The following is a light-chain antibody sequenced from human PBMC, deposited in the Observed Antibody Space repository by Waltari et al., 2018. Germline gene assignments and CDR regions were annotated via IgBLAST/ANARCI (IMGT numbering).Light chain of an antibody. J-gene: IGLJ2*01. CDR1: SLRSYY. Sequence: SSELTQDPAVSVALGQTVRITCPGDSLRSYYASWYQQKPGQAPVLVIHGKNKRPSGIPDRFSGSSSGNTASLTITGAQAEDEADYYCNSRDSSGNVVFGGGTKLTVL. CDR2: GKN. CDR3: NSRDSSGNVV. V-gene: IGLV3-19*01.